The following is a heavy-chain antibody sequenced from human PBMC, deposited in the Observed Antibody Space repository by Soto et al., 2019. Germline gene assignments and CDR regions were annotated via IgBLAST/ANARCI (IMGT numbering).Heavy chain of an antibody. CDR2: IYYSGST. J-gene: IGHJ6*03. Sequence: QVQLQESGPGLVRPSETLSLTCTVSGGSFSSYYWIWIRQSPGKGLEWIGYIYYSGSTDYNPSLRGRLAISIDTSKNQFSLRLNSMTAADTAVYYCAGRDCSGTNCYYLDYYYMDVWGKGTTVTVSS. V-gene: IGHV4-59*08. CDR3: AGRDCSGTNCYYLDYYYMDV. D-gene: IGHD2-2*01. CDR1: GGSFSSYY.